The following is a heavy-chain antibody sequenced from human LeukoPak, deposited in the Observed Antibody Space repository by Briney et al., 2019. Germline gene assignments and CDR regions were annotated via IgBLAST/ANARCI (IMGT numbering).Heavy chain of an antibody. V-gene: IGHV4-34*01. CDR3: ARLDYNSGWFVY. CDR2: INHSGST. J-gene: IGHJ5*01. Sequence: SETMSLTCAVYGGSLSGYYWSWIRQPPGKGLEWIGEINHSGSTNYNPSLKSRVAMSVDTSKNQFSLRLNSVTAADTAVYYCARLDYNSGWFVYWGQGTLVTVSS. CDR1: GGSLSGYY. D-gene: IGHD3-22*01.